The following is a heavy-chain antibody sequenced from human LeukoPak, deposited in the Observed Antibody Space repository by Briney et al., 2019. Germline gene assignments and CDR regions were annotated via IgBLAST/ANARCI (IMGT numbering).Heavy chain of an antibody. V-gene: IGHV1-46*01. CDR3: ARDGVYCSSTSCNRDWFDP. CDR1: GYTFTSYY. Sequence: ASVKVSCKASGYTFTSYYMHWVRQAPGQGLEWMGIINPSGGSTSYAQKFQGRVTMTRDMSTSTVYMELSSLRSEDTAVYYCARDGVYCSSTSCNRDWFDPWGQGTLVTVSS. CDR2: INPSGGST. J-gene: IGHJ5*02. D-gene: IGHD2-2*01.